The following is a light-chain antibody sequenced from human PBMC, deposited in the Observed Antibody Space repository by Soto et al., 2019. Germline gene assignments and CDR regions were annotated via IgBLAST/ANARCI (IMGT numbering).Light chain of an antibody. V-gene: IGKV3-11*01. CDR1: QSVSRY. CDR3: QQRSNWPIT. Sequence: EILLTQSPATLSLSPGERATLSCRASQSVSRYLAWYQQKPGQAPRLLIYDASNRATGIPARFSGSGSGTDFTLTISRLEPEDFAVYYCQQRSNWPITFGQGTRLEIK. J-gene: IGKJ5*01. CDR2: DAS.